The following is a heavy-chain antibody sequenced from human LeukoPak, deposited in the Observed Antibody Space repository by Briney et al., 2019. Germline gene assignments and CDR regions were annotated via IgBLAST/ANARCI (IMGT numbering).Heavy chain of an antibody. D-gene: IGHD6-19*01. J-gene: IGHJ6*03. CDR1: GFTFSSYS. CDR2: ISSSSSYI. V-gene: IGHV3-21*01. CDR3: ARVLAVAGTDKMYYYYYYYMDV. Sequence: GGSLRLSCAASGFTFSSYSMNRVRQAPGKGLEWVSSISSSSSYIYYADSVKGRLTISRDNAKNSLYLQMNSLRAEDTAVYYCARVLAVAGTDKMYYYYYYYMDVWGKGTTVTVSS.